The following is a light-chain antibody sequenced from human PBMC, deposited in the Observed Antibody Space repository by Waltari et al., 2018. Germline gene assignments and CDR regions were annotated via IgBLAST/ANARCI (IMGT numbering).Light chain of an antibody. Sequence: SSELTQDPAVSVALGQTVRITWQGDRLRTYYVSWFHQKPGQAPALVIYGKNNRPSGIPDRFSASSSGSTASLTIIGTQAEDEADYYCHSRDSSGDVLIGGGTKLTVV. V-gene: IGLV3-19*01. CDR2: GKN. J-gene: IGLJ2*01. CDR1: RLRTYY. CDR3: HSRDSSGDVL.